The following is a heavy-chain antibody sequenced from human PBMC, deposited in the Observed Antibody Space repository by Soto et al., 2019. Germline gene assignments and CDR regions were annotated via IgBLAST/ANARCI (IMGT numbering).Heavy chain of an antibody. D-gene: IGHD3-10*01. CDR2: IKSKTDGGTT. V-gene: IGHV3-15*07. J-gene: IGHJ4*02. CDR3: TTEGHVLLWFGELSRG. Sequence: EVQLVESGGGLVKPGGSLRLSCAASGFTFSNAWMNWVRQAPGKGLEWVGRIKSKTDGGTTDYAAPVKGRFTISRDDSKNTVYLQMNSLKTEDTAVYYFTTEGHVLLWFGELSRGWGQGTLVTVSS. CDR1: GFTFSNAW.